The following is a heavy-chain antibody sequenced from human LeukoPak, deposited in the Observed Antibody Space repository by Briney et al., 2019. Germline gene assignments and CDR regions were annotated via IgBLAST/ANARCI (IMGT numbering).Heavy chain of an antibody. Sequence: SETLSLTCTVSGGSISSYYWSWIRQPPGKGLEWIGYIYYSGSTNYNPSLKSRVTISVDTSKNQFSLKLSSVTAADTAVYYCARGQPCSGGSCYSHWFDPWGQGTLVIVSS. D-gene: IGHD2-15*01. CDR2: IYYSGST. CDR3: ARGQPCSGGSCYSHWFDP. CDR1: GGSISSYY. J-gene: IGHJ5*02. V-gene: IGHV4-59*01.